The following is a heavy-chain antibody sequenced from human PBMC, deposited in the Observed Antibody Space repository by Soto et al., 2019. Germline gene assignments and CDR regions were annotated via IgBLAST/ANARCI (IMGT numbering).Heavy chain of an antibody. V-gene: IGHV3-30-3*01. Sequence: QVQLVESGGGVVQPGRSLRLSCAASGFTFSSDAMHWVRQALGKGLEWVAVISYDGSKKYYADSVKGRFTISRDNSKNTLYLQMNSLRAEDTAVYYCAGAYAAITPGDYWGQGILVTVSS. CDR2: ISYDGSKK. CDR3: AGAYAAITPGDY. D-gene: IGHD1-20*01. J-gene: IGHJ4*02. CDR1: GFTFSSDA.